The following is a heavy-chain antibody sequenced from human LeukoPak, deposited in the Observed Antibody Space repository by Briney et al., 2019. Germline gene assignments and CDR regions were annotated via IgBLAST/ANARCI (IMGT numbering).Heavy chain of an antibody. CDR2: INHSGST. CDR3: ASYDFWSGWYY. Sequence: SETLSLTCAVYGGSFSGYYWSWIRQPPGKGLEWIGEINHSGSTNYNPSLKSRVTISVDTSKNQFSLKLSPVTAADTAVYYCASYDFWSGWYYWGQGTLVTASS. V-gene: IGHV4-34*01. D-gene: IGHD3-3*01. CDR1: GGSFSGYY. J-gene: IGHJ4*02.